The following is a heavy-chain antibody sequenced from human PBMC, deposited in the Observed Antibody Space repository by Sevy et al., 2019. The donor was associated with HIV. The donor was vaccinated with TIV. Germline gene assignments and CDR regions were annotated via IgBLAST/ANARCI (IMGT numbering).Heavy chain of an antibody. D-gene: IGHD3-3*01. CDR2: IYSDSNT. CDR1: GFTVSSNY. Sequence: GGSLRLSCAASGFTVSSNYMSWVRQAPGKGREWVSVIYSDSNTNYADSVKGRFTISRDNSKNTLYLQMKSLRAEDTAVYYCAKGLILEWSWYGMDVWGQGTTVTVSS. V-gene: IGHV3-53*01. J-gene: IGHJ6*02. CDR3: AKGLILEWSWYGMDV.